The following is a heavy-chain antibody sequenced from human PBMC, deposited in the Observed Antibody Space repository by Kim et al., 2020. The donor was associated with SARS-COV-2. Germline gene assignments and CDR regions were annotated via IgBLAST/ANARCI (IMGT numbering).Heavy chain of an antibody. J-gene: IGHJ4*02. Sequence: ASVKVSCKASGYTFTTYAMHWVRQAPGQRLEWMGWINAGNGNTKYSQKFQGRVTITRDTSANTAYMELSSLRTEDTAAYYCARDPYYYASGKYYPWGYFDNWGQGTLVTVSS. V-gene: IGHV1-3*01. CDR1: GYTFTTYA. CDR3: ARDPYYYASGKYYPWGYFDN. CDR2: INAGNGNT. D-gene: IGHD3-10*01.